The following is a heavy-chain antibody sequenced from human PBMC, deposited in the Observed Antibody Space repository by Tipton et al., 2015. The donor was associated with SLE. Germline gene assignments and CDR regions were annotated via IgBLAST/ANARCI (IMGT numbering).Heavy chain of an antibody. V-gene: IGHV3-33*08. CDR3: AREAAAAVRGFYYYYMDV. Sequence: SLRLSCGASGFSFRTYGMHWVRQAPDKGLGWVSFIRFDGKIKQYAESVKGRFTISRDNSRNTLSLEMNSLRAEDTALYYCAREAAAAVRGFYYYYMDVWGKGTTVTVSS. CDR1: GFSFRTYG. J-gene: IGHJ6*03. CDR2: IRFDGKIK. D-gene: IGHD6-13*01.